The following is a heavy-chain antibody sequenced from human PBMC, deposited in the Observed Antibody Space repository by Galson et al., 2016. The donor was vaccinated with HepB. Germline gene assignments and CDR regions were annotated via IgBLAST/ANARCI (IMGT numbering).Heavy chain of an antibody. Sequence: SLRLSCAASGFRFENYAMHWVRQAPGKRLEWVSGISWNSGTIVYADSVEGRFTISRDNAKNSLYLQMNSLRAEDTALYYCAKTGGIAARPGNWYFDLWGRGTPVTVSS. CDR2: ISWNSGTI. J-gene: IGHJ2*01. V-gene: IGHV3-9*01. CDR1: GFRFENYA. CDR3: AKTGGIAARPGNWYFDL. D-gene: IGHD6-6*01.